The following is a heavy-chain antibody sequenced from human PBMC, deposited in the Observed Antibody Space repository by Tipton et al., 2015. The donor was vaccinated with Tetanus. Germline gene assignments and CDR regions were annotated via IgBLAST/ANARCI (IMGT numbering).Heavy chain of an antibody. D-gene: IGHD3-22*01. CDR3: ARLSSSVNHARAFDI. CDR1: GGSISSFNYY. CDR2: IYYSGST. J-gene: IGHJ3*02. Sequence: TLSLTCTVSGGSISSFNYYWCWVRQPPGKGLEWIGSIYYSGSTYYNPSLASRVTMSVDTSKIQFSLKVSSVTAADTAVYYCARLSSSVNHARAFDIWGKGTMVTVSS. V-gene: IGHV4-39*01.